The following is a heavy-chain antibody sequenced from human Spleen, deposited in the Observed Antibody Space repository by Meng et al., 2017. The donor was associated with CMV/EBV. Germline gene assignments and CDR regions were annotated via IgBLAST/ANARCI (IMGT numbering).Heavy chain of an antibody. J-gene: IGHJ3*02. CDR3: ARYQTYYDFWSEGTKEKSDAFDI. CDR1: GYTFTNYG. V-gene: IGHV1-18*01. D-gene: IGHD3-3*01. CDR2: INTNNGNT. Sequence: ASVKVSCKASGYTFTNYGIAWVRQFPGQGLEWLGWINTNNGNTDSAQKFQGRVTMTRDTSTSTVYMELSSLRSEDTAVYYCARYQTYYDFWSEGTKEKSDAFDIWGQGTMVTVSS.